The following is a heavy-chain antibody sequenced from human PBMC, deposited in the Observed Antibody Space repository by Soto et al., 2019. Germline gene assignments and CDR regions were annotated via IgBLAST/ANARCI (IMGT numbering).Heavy chain of an antibody. CDR2: ISGSGGYI. CDR1: GFTFSSYS. CDR3: LSDPQGTPWYAADV. D-gene: IGHD6-13*01. J-gene: IGHJ4*02. V-gene: IGHV3-21*01. Sequence: GGSLRLACEGSGFTFSSYSMNWVRQAPGKGLEWVSSISGSGGYIYYADSVKGRFTISREKAKNSLYLQMTSLRDADTALYYCLSDPQGTPWYAADVWGQGSLVTVSS.